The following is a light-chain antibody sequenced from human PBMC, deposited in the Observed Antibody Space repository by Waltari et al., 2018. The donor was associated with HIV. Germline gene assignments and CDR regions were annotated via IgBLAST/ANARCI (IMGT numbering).Light chain of an antibody. Sequence: DIRMTQSPSSLPASVGDRVTITCRASQSINTFLNWYQQKPGKAPQLLIYAASNLQSGVPSRFSGSGSGTDFTLTISSLQIEDFATYYCQQTYNSPKTFGQGTKV. CDR3: QQTYNSPKT. J-gene: IGKJ1*01. CDR2: AAS. V-gene: IGKV1-39*01. CDR1: QSINTF.